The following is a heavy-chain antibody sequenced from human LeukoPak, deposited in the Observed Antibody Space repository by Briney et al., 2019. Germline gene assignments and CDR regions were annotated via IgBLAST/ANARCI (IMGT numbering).Heavy chain of an antibody. J-gene: IGHJ4*02. CDR2: INSDGSSI. D-gene: IGHD1-26*01. V-gene: IGHV3-74*01. CDR3: ARRAYSGSYFYFDY. CDR1: GLTISSYW. Sequence: PGGSLRLSCAASGLTISSYWMHWVRQAPGKGLVWVSRINSDGSSISSADAVKGRFTISRDNAKNTLYLQMNSLRAEDTAVYYCARRAYSGSYFYFDYWGQGTLVTVSS.